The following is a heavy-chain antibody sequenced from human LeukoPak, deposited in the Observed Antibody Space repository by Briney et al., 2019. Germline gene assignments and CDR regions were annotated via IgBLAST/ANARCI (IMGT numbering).Heavy chain of an antibody. V-gene: IGHV3-66*01. CDR1: GFTLRGKF. D-gene: IGHD2-21*02. CDR2: IYSGGTT. CDR3: ATVVVVTGIRSRGLDK. J-gene: IGHJ4*02. Sequence: GGSLRHSCAQPGFTLRGKFISSGPHTLGKGLGLVSLIYSGGTTYNAGSVKGRFTISRDNSKNTLYLQMNSLRAEDTAVYYCATVVVVTGIRSRGLDKWGQGTLVTVSS.